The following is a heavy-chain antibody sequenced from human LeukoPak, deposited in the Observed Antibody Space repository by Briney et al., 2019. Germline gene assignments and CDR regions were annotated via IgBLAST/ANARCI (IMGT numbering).Heavy chain of an antibody. CDR3: ARETGPWPADGMDV. CDR2: ISSSSSYI. J-gene: IGHJ6*02. CDR1: GFTFSSYS. D-gene: IGHD3-10*01. Sequence: PGGCLRLSCVASGFTFSSYSMNWVRQAPGEGLEWVSSISSSSSYIYYADSVKGRFTISRDNAKNSLYLQMNSLRAEDTAVYYCARETGPWPADGMDVWGQGTTVTVSS. V-gene: IGHV3-21*01.